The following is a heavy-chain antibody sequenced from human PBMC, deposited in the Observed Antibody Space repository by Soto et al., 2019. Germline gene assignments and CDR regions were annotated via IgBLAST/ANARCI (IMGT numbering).Heavy chain of an antibody. D-gene: IGHD6-13*01. V-gene: IGHV4-34*01. CDR3: AIRNGEQQLVGIDY. J-gene: IGHJ4*02. CDR2: INHSGST. Sequence: SETLSLTCAVYGGSFSGYYWSWIRQPPGKGLEWIGEINHSGSTNYNPSLKSRVTISVDTSKNQFSLKLSSVTAADTAVYYCAIRNGEQQLVGIDYWGQGTLVTVSS. CDR1: GGSFSGYY.